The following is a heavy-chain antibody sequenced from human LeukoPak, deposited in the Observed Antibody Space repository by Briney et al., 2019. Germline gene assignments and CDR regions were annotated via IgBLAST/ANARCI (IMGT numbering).Heavy chain of an antibody. CDR2: IRSKTYGGTT. V-gene: IGHV3-49*04. CDR3: TRVRGVIVEGFDY. Sequence: PGRSLRLSCTDSGFTFGDYGMSWVRQAPGKGLERVGLIRSKTYGGTTEHAASVKGRFTMSRDDSKSIAYLQMNSLKTEDTAVYYCTRVRGVIVEGFDYWGQGTLVTVSS. D-gene: IGHD3-10*01. CDR1: GFTFGDYG. J-gene: IGHJ4*02.